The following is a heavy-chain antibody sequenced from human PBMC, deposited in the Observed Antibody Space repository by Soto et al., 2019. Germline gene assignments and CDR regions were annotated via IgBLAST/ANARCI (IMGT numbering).Heavy chain of an antibody. CDR2: INWNSGSI. D-gene: IGHD6-13*01. Sequence: EVQLVESGGGLVQPGRSLRLSCAASGFTFDDYAMHWVRQVPGKGLEWVSGINWNSGSIGYGDSVKGRFAISRDNAKNSLHLQMNSLSAEDTAFYYCVKDESINWYSGHFRHWGKGTLVTVSS. CDR3: VKDESINWYSGHFRH. V-gene: IGHV3-9*01. J-gene: IGHJ1*01. CDR1: GFTFDDYA.